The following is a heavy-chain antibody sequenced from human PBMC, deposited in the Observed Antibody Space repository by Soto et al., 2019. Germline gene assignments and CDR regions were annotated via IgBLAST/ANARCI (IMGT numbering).Heavy chain of an antibody. CDR3: ASRDPGTSVDY. V-gene: IGHV4-4*02. D-gene: IGHD1-7*01. J-gene: IGHJ4*02. Sequence: SETQSLTCAVSGGSFTSNNWWTWVRQPPGQGLEWIGEIYRTGSTNYNPSLKSRVTISLDKSENQFSLKVTSLTAADTAVYYCASRDPGTSVDYWGQGTLVTVSS. CDR2: IYRTGST. CDR1: GGSFTSNNW.